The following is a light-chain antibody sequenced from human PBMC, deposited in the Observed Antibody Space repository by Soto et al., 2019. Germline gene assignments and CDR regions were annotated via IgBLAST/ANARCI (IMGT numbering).Light chain of an antibody. CDR2: DAS. V-gene: IGKV1-39*01. CDR3: QESYSPLWGT. J-gene: IGKJ1*01. CDR1: QSINTY. Sequence: DIQMTQSPSSLSASVGDRVTITCQTSQSINTYLNWYQQKTGKAPKLLIYDASSLQSGVPLRFSGSGSGTDFTLTISSLEPEDFATYYCQESYSPLWGTCGQGTKVEIK.